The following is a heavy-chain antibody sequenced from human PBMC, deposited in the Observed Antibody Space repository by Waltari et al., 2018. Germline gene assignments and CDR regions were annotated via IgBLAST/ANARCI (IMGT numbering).Heavy chain of an antibody. CDR2: IYHSGTT. V-gene: IGHV4-59*01. CDR1: GGPITSDY. CDR3: ARGHSTGWYLSH. J-gene: IGHJ1*01. D-gene: IGHD6-19*01. Sequence: QVQLMESGPGLVRPSETLSLPCNVPGGPITSDYWSWVRQPPGKGLEWVGYIYHSGTTNYNPSLRSRVSISVDTSKTQFSLKLNYVTAADTAVYYCARGHSTGWYLSHWGRGALVTVSS.